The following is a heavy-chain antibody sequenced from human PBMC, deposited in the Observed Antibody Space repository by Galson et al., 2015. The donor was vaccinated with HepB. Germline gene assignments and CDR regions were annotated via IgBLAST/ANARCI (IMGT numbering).Heavy chain of an antibody. CDR3: ARVGSSGWYLRDY. Sequence: SLRLSCAASGFTFSSYGMHWVRQAPGKGLEWVAVIWYDGSNKYYADSVKGRFTISRDNSKNTLYLQMNSLRAEDTAVYYCARVGSSGWYLRDYWGQGTLVTVSS. D-gene: IGHD6-19*01. V-gene: IGHV3-33*01. J-gene: IGHJ4*02. CDR2: IWYDGSNK. CDR1: GFTFSSYG.